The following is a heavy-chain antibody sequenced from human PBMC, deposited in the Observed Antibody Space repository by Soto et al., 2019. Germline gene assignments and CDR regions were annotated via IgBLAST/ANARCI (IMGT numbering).Heavy chain of an antibody. CDR1: GGSFSGYY. CDR3: ARGGELRMYYFDY. Sequence: QVQLQQWGAGLLKPSETLSLTCAVYGGSFSGYYWSWIRQPPGKGLEWIGEINHSGSTNYNPSLKSRVTISVDTSKNQFSLKLSSVTAADTAVYYCARGGELRMYYFDYWGQGTLVTVSS. CDR2: INHSGST. V-gene: IGHV4-34*01. J-gene: IGHJ4*02. D-gene: IGHD1-26*01.